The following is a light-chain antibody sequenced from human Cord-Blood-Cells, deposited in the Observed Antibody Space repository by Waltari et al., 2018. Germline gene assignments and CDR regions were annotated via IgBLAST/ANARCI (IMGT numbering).Light chain of an antibody. V-gene: IGKV4-1*01. J-gene: IGKJ4*01. CDR1: QSVLYSSNNKNY. Sequence: DIVMTQSPDSLAVSLGERATINRKSSQSVLYSSNNKNYLAWYQQKPGQPPKLLIYWASTRESGVPDRFSGSGSGTDFTLTIRSLQAEDVAVYYCQQYYSTPPLTFGGGTKVEIK. CDR3: QQYYSTPPLT. CDR2: WAS.